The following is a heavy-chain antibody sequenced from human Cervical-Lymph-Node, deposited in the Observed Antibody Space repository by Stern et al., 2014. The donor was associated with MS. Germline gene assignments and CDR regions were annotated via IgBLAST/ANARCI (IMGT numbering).Heavy chain of an antibody. CDR1: GFTFSTYS. J-gene: IGHJ3*02. CDR3: ARDALNVRGTFDI. D-gene: IGHD3-16*01. CDR2: ITSGSTYI. V-gene: IGHV3-21*01. Sequence: EVQLVESGGGLVKPGGSLRLSCAASGFTFSTYSMNCVRQAPGKGLEWVSSITSGSTYIYYADSVKGRFTISRDNAKNSLYLQMNSLRAEDTALYYCARDALNVRGTFDIWGQGTIVSVSS.